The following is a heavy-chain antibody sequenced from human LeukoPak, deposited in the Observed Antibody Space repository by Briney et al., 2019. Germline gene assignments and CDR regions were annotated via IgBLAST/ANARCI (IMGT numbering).Heavy chain of an antibody. CDR1: GYTFSSYG. D-gene: IGHD6-19*01. J-gene: IGHJ4*02. CDR3: ARGGIAVAPDY. Sequence: ASVKVSCKASGYTFSSYGINWVRQAPGQGLEWIGWISAYNGNTKYAEKLQGRVTMTTDTSTSTAYMELRSLRSDDTAVYYCARGGIAVAPDYWGQGTLVTVSS. V-gene: IGHV1-18*01. CDR2: ISAYNGNT.